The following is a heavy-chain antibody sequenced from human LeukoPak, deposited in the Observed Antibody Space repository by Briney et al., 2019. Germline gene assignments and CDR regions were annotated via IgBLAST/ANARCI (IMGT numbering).Heavy chain of an antibody. J-gene: IGHJ6*02. CDR1: GFTFSIYA. V-gene: IGHV3-23*01. Sequence: GGSLRLSCEVSGFTFSIYAMSWVPHAPGKGLEWVSAISGSGGATDYADTVKGRFTISRDNSKNTLYLQMNSLRAEDTAVCYCAKGIRLQYYYYAMDVWGQGTTVTVSS. D-gene: IGHD4-11*01. CDR3: AKGIRLQYYYYAMDV. CDR2: ISGSGGAT.